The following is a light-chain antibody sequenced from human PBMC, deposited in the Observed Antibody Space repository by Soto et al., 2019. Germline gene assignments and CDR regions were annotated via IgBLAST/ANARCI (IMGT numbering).Light chain of an antibody. CDR1: QSVGSN. Sequence: EIVMTQSPATLSVSPGERATLSFRASQSVGSNLVWYQQKPGQAPRLLIYAASTRATGIPARFSGDGSGTEFTLAISSLQSEDFAVYYCQQYNNWRTFGQGTKVDIK. V-gene: IGKV3-15*01. CDR2: AAS. J-gene: IGKJ1*01. CDR3: QQYNNWRT.